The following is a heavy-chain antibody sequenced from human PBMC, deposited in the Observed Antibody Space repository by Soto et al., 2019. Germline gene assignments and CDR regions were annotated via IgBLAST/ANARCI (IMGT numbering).Heavy chain of an antibody. CDR3: AREPTTRYYYYYYGMDV. D-gene: IGHD2-15*01. V-gene: IGHV1-69*13. CDR2: IIPIFGTA. J-gene: IGHJ6*02. Sequence: SVKVSCKASGGAFSSYASSWVRQAPGQGFEWMGGIIPIFGTANYAQKFQGRVTITADESTSTAYMELSSLRSEDTAVYYCAREPTTRYYYYYYGMDVWGQGTTVTVSS. CDR1: GGAFSSYA.